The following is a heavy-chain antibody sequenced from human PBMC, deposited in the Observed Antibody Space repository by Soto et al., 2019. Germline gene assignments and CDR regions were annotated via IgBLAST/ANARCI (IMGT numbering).Heavy chain of an antibody. Sequence: SGPTLVNPTQTLTLTCTFSGFSPSTSGGGVGWIRQPPGKALEWLALIYWDDDKRYSPSLKSRLTITKDTSKNQVVLTMTNMDPVDTATYYCAHSYCSGSPHIDYYHMSVWGKGTTVTGS. V-gene: IGHV2-5*02. CDR1: GFSPSTSGGG. D-gene: IGHD3-10*01. CDR2: IYWDDDK. CDR3: AHSYCSGSPHIDYYHMSV. J-gene: IGHJ6*03.